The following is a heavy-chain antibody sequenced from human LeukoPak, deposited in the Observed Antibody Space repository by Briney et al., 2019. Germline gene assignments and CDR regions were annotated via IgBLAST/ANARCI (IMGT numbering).Heavy chain of an antibody. D-gene: IGHD3-10*01. J-gene: IGHJ4*02. Sequence: GVSLRLSCAASVFPVCSNYMRWVRQATGKGLEWVSVIDSGGSTYYADSVNGRFTISIDNSKNTLYLQMSSLRAEDTAVYYWARDGGYYGSGEAWGQGTLVTVSS. CDR1: VFPVCSNY. CDR2: IDSGGST. V-gene: IGHV3-53*01. CDR3: ARDGGYYGSGEA.